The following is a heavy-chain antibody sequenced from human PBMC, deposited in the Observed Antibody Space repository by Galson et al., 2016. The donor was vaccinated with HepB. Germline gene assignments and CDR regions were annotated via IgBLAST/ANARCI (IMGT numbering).Heavy chain of an antibody. CDR3: AHTPYGGNSADYFDY. Sequence: CTFSGFSLSTSGVGVVWIRQPPGKALEWLALIYWDDDKRYSPSLKSRLTITKDTSKNQVVLKMTNMDPVDTAAYYCAHTPYGGNSADYFDYWGQGPWSPSPQ. CDR1: GFSLSTSGVG. D-gene: IGHD4-23*01. J-gene: IGHJ4*02. CDR2: IYWDDDK. V-gene: IGHV2-5*02.